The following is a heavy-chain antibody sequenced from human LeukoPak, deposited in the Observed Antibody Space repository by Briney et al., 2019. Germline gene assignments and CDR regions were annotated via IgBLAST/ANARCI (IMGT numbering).Heavy chain of an antibody. D-gene: IGHD3-22*01. Sequence: SETLSLTCAVYGGSFSGYYWSWIRQPPGKGLEWIGEINHSGSTNYNPSLKSRVTISVDTSKNQFSLKLSSVTATDTAVYYCARRRIVVVMRPSDAFDIWGQGTMVTVSS. CDR2: INHSGST. V-gene: IGHV4-34*01. CDR1: GGSFSGYY. CDR3: ARRRIVVVMRPSDAFDI. J-gene: IGHJ3*02.